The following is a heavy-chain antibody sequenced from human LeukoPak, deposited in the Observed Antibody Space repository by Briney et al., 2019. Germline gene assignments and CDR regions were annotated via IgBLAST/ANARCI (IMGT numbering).Heavy chain of an antibody. CDR1: GGSISNYN. J-gene: IGHJ5*02. V-gene: IGHV4-59*01. CDR2: IYYSGST. Sequence: PSETLSLTCTVSGGSISNYNWSWIRQPPRKGLEWIGYIYYSGSTNYNPSLKSRVTISVDTSKNQFSLKLSSVTAADMAVYYCARGDYDILTGPRHWFDPWGQGTLVTVSS. CDR3: ARGDYDILTGPRHWFDP. D-gene: IGHD3-9*01.